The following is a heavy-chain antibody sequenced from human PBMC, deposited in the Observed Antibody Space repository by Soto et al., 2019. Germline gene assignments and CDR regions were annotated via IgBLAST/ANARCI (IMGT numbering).Heavy chain of an antibody. CDR1: GFSLTTSGVG. Sequence: QITLNESGPTQVKPRQTLTLNCTFSGFSLTTSGVGVGWIRQSPGKAPEWLAIIYWDDDKRYSPSLKSRLTITKDTSKNQVVLTMADLDPADTATYYCAHRVLRTVFGLVTTTAIYFDFWGQGTPVAVSS. J-gene: IGHJ4*02. V-gene: IGHV2-5*02. D-gene: IGHD3-3*01. CDR3: AHRVLRTVFGLVTTTAIYFDF. CDR2: IYWDDDK.